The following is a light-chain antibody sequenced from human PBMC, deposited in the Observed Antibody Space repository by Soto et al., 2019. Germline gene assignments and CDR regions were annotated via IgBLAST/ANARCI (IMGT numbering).Light chain of an antibody. CDR2: GAS. Sequence: EIVMTQSPATLSVSPGESATLSCRASQSVSNNLTWYQQKPGQPPRLLIYGASTRATGVPGRFSGTGSGTEFTLTISSLQSEDFALYYCQQYNDWPLTFGQGTKVDIK. CDR3: QQYNDWPLT. V-gene: IGKV3-15*01. J-gene: IGKJ1*01. CDR1: QSVSNN.